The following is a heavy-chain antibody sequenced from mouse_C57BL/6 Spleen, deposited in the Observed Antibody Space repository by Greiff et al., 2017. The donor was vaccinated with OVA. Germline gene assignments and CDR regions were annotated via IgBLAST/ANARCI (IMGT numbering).Heavy chain of an antibody. V-gene: IGHV1-26*01. Sequence: VQLQQSGPELVKPGASVKISCKASGYTFTDYYMNWVKQSHGKSLEWIGDINPNNGGTSYNQKFKGKATLTVDKSSSTAYMELRSLTSEDSAVYYCARRTTTVVATRYFDVWGTGTTVTVSS. CDR2: INPNNGGT. CDR1: GYTFTDYY. CDR3: ARRTTTVVATRYFDV. J-gene: IGHJ1*03. D-gene: IGHD1-1*01.